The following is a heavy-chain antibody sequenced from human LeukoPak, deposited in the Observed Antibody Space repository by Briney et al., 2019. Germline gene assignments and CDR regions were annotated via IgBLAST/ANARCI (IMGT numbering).Heavy chain of an antibody. V-gene: IGHV1-18*01. CDR3: VRGVATAARWLQLGIDAFDI. CDR1: GYTFPNHG. D-gene: IGHD5-24*01. CDR2: ISTYNGNT. Sequence: ASVKVSCKASGYTFPNHGITWVRQAPGQGLEWMGWISTYNGNTKYAQKFQGRVTMTTDAFTSTAYMELRSLRSDDTAVYYCVRGVATAARWLQLGIDAFDIWGQGTMVTVSS. J-gene: IGHJ3*02.